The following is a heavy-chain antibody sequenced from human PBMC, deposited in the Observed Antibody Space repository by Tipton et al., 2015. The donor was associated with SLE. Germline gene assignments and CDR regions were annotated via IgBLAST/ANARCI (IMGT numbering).Heavy chain of an antibody. CDR3: ARGARVGASPFDY. Sequence: TLSLTCTVSGGSISSSSFYWGWIRQTPGKGLEWIGYIYYSGSTNYNPSLKSRVTISVDTSKNQFSLKLSSVTAADTAVYYCARGARVGASPFDYWGQGTLVTVSS. D-gene: IGHD1-26*01. CDR1: GGSISSSSFY. V-gene: IGHV4-61*05. CDR2: IYYSGST. J-gene: IGHJ4*02.